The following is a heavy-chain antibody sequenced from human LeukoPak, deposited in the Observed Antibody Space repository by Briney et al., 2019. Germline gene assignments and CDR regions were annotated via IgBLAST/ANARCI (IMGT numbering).Heavy chain of an antibody. D-gene: IGHD7-27*01. J-gene: IGHJ6*02. V-gene: IGHV3-30-3*01. Sequence: GGSLRLSCAASGFTLSRYAINWVRQAPGKGLEWVAVISYDGSNKYYADSVKGRFTISRDNSKNTLWLQMNSLRSEATAVYYCARDMAPGGGPGDYYGMDVWGQGTTVTVSS. CDR3: ARDMAPGGGPGDYYGMDV. CDR1: GFTLSRYA. CDR2: ISYDGSNK.